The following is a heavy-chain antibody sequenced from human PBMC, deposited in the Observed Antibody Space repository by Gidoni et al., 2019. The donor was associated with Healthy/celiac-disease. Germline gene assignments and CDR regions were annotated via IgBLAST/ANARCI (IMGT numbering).Heavy chain of an antibody. V-gene: IGHV4-34*01. CDR2: INHSGST. CDR3: ARGSRQWLVRVGYFDL. J-gene: IGHJ2*01. Sequence: QVQLQQWGAGLLKPSETLSLTCAVSGGSFSGYYWSWIRQPPGKGLEWIGEINHSGSTNYNPSLKGRVTISVDTSKNQFSLKLSSVTAADTAVYYCARGSRQWLVRVGYFDLWGRGTLVTVSS. D-gene: IGHD6-19*01. CDR1: GGSFSGYY.